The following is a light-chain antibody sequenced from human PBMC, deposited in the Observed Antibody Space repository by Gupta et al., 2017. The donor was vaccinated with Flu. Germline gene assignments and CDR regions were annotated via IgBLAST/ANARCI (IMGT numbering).Light chain of an antibody. Sequence: QSALTQPAPVSGSPGQPITIPCTGTNSDIGGFNYVSWHQQHPGKAPKLIIYEVSNRPSGVSSRFSGSKSGNTASLTISGLQAEDEAEYYCSSKRSSGTLRVFGGGTKLTVL. CDR3: SSKRSSGTLRV. J-gene: IGLJ3*02. CDR1: NSDIGGFNY. V-gene: IGLV2-14*01. CDR2: EVS.